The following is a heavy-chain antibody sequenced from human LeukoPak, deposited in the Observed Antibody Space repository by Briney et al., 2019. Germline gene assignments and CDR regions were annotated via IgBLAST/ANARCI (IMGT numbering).Heavy chain of an antibody. V-gene: IGHV3-11*06. CDR1: GFTFSDYY. J-gene: IGHJ5*02. CDR2: ISSSSYT. Sequence: GGSLRLSCAASGFTFSDYYMSWIRQAPGKGLEWVSYISSSSYTNYADSVKGRFTISRDNAKNSLYLQMNSLRAEDTAVYYCARGYSSSSGSVWFDPWGQGTLVTVSS. D-gene: IGHD6-6*01. CDR3: ARGYSSSSGSVWFDP.